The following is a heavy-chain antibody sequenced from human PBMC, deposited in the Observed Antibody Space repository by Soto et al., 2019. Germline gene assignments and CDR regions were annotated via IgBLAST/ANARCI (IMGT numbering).Heavy chain of an antibody. Sequence: ASVKVSCKASGYTFTSYGISWVRQAPGQGLEWMGWISAYNGNTDYAQRLQGRVTMTTDTSTSTAYMELSSLRSEDTAVYFCAREGNLGRWIQPLDSWGQGTLVTVSS. CDR2: ISAYNGNT. D-gene: IGHD2-2*03. V-gene: IGHV1-18*01. J-gene: IGHJ4*02. CDR3: AREGNLGRWIQPLDS. CDR1: GYTFTSYG.